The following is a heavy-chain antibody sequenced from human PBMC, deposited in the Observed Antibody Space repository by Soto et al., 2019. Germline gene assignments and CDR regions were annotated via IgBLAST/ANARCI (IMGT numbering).Heavy chain of an antibody. J-gene: IGHJ6*02. CDR3: AAPRDEYGSGVSGFTYVMDS. CDR1: GFTFSDYA. Sequence: GGSLRLSCLASGFTFSDYAMTWVRHVPGRGLEWVASLDGAGGSTYYADSVRGRFTISRDNSQNTLFLQMKRLTVDDTAIYYCAAPRDEYGSGVSGFTYVMDSWGQGTTVTDSS. D-gene: IGHD3-10*01. CDR2: LDGAGGST. V-gene: IGHV3-23*01.